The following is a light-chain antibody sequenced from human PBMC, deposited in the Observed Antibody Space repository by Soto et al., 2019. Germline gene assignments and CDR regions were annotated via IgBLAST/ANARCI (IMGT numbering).Light chain of an antibody. Sequence: QSVLTQPPSASGTPGQRVTISCSGSSSNIGSNYVYWYQQLPGTAPKLLIYRNNQRPSGVPDRFSGSKSGTSASLAISGLRSEDEADYYWAAWDDSLSGPLFGGGTKVTVL. V-gene: IGLV1-47*01. CDR2: RNN. CDR3: AAWDDSLSGPL. J-gene: IGLJ2*01. CDR1: SSNIGSNY.